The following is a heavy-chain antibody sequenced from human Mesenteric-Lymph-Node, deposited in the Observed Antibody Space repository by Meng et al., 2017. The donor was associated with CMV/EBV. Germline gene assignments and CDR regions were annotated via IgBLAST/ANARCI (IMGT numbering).Heavy chain of an antibody. CDR3: AKRGIRFLEWPNGMDV. CDR1: GFTVSSNY. D-gene: IGHD3-3*01. CDR2: ISGSGGST. Sequence: GESLKISCAASGFTVSSNYMSWVRQAPGKGLEWVSAISGSGGSTYYADSVKGRFTISRDNSKNTLYLQMNSLRAEDTAVYYCAKRGIRFLEWPNGMDVWGQGTTVTVSS. J-gene: IGHJ6*02. V-gene: IGHV3-23*01.